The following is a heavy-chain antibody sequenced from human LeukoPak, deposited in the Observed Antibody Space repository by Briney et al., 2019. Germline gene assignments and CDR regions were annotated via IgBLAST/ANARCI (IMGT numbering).Heavy chain of an antibody. Sequence: ASVKVSCKASGYTFTSYDINWVRQATGQGLEWMGWMNPNSGNTGYAQKFQGRVTITRNTSISTAYMELGSLRSEDTAVYYCARRLAIGVTQRYMDVWGKGTTVTVSS. V-gene: IGHV1-8*03. CDR3: ARRLAIGVTQRYMDV. J-gene: IGHJ6*03. D-gene: IGHD4-11*01. CDR1: GYTFTSYD. CDR2: MNPNSGNT.